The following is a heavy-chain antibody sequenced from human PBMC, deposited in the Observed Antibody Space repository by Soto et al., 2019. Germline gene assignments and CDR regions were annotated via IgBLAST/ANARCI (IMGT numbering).Heavy chain of an antibody. Sequence: QVQLQESGPGLVKPSQTLSLTCTVSGGSISSGDYYWSWIRQPPGKGLEWIGYMYYTGSTYYNPSLQSRISISVDTSKNQFSLKLSSVTAADTAVYYCARAFDDSSGYYGGLGYWGQGTLVTVSS. D-gene: IGHD3-22*01. V-gene: IGHV4-30-4*01. CDR1: GGSISSGDYY. J-gene: IGHJ4*02. CDR3: ARAFDDSSGYYGGLGY. CDR2: MYYTGST.